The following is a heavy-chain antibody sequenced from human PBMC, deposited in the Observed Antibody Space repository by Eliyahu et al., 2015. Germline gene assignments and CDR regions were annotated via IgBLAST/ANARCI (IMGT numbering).Heavy chain of an antibody. CDR3: ARHKGYTYGSYYYHYYGLDV. D-gene: IGHD5-18*01. J-gene: IGHJ6*02. CDR2: ISHTGRV. CDR1: SGSLSGYY. V-gene: IGHV4-34*01. Sequence: QVQLQQWGAGLLKPSETLSLTCAVYSGSLSGYYWSWIRQSPGKGLEWIGEISHTGRVNSNPSLKSRVTISIDMSQNQFSLTLSSVTAADTSVYYCARHKGYTYGSYYYHYYGLDVWGLGTTVTVSS.